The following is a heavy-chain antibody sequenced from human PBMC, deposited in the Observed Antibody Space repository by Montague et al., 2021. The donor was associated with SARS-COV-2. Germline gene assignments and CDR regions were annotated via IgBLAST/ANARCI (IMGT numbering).Heavy chain of an antibody. J-gene: IGHJ6*03. CDR3: AREGGITIFFVVIGSTYYYYLVL. CDR1: GGSISSYC. V-gene: IGHV4-4*07. CDR2: IYTSGST. Sequence: SETLSLTCTVSGGSISSYCWSWIRQPPGKGLEWMGSIYTSGSTNXXPSLKSRVTMSVDTSKNQCSLKLSLVTAADTAAYYCAREGGITIFFVVIGSTYYYYLVLCGEPTTVAVSS. D-gene: IGHD3-3*01.